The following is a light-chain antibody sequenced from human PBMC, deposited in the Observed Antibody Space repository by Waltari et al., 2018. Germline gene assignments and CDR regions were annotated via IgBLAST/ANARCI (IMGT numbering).Light chain of an antibody. V-gene: IGLV2-14*03. CDR2: DVS. CDR1: SIDIGAYNY. CDR3: SSYTSSSTRV. Sequence: QSALTQPASVSGSPGQSIAISCTGTSIDIGAYNYVSWYQPPPGKAPEPLIYDVSTRPPGVSNRFSGSKSGNTASLTISGLQAEDEADYYCSSYTSSSTRVFGTGTKVTVL. J-gene: IGLJ1*01.